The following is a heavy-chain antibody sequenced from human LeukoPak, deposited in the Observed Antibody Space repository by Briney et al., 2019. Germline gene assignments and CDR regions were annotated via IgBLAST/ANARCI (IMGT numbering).Heavy chain of an antibody. CDR3: ARDLQQLDYYYMDV. Sequence: GGSLRLSCEASGFTFSTYPMNWVRQAPGKGLEWVSSIGGSSSYIYYADSVKGRFTISRDNAKNSLYLQMNSLRAEDTAVYYCARDLQQLDYYYMDVWGKGTTVTVSS. CDR1: GFTFSTYP. D-gene: IGHD6-13*01. J-gene: IGHJ6*03. V-gene: IGHV3-21*01. CDR2: IGGSSSYI.